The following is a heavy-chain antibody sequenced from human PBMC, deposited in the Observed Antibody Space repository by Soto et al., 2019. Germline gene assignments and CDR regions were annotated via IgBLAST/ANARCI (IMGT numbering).Heavy chain of an antibody. V-gene: IGHV1-24*01. D-gene: IGHD3-22*01. CDR3: AIVPKANGYLYYYYGMDV. J-gene: IGHJ6*02. CDR1: GYTLTELS. Sequence: GASVKVSCKVSGYTLTELSMHWVRQAPGKGLEWMGGFDPEDGETIYAQKFQGRVTMTEDTSTDTAYMELSSLRSEDTAVYYCAIVPKANGYLYYYYGMDVWGQGTTVTVS. CDR2: FDPEDGET.